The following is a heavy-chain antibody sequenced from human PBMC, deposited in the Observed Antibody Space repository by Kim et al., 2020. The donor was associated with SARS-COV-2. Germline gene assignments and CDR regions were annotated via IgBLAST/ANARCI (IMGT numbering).Heavy chain of an antibody. D-gene: IGHD6-19*01. Sequence: QKPQGRVTMTADTSTSTAYMGLRSLRSEDTAVYYCARQNIAVAGTGFDYWGQGTLVTVSS. CDR3: ARQNIAVAGTGFDY. J-gene: IGHJ4*02. V-gene: IGHV1-18*01.